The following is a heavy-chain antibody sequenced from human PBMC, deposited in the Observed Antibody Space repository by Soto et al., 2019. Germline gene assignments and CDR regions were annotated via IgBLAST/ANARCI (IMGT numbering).Heavy chain of an antibody. D-gene: IGHD5-12*01. CDR1: GGSISSSSYY. J-gene: IGHJ6*02. Sequence: TLSLNCTISGGSISSSSYYWCWIRQPPGKGLEWIGSIYYSGSTYYNPSLKSRVTISVDTSKNQFSLKLSSVTAADTAVYYGVRHQGDDYPSNSYRMDDWSHVST. V-gene: IGHV4-39*01. CDR2: IYYSGST. CDR3: VRHQGDDYPSNSYRMDD.